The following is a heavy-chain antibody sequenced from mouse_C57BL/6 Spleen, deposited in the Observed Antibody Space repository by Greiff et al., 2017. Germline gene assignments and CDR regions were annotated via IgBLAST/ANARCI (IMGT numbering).Heavy chain of an antibody. D-gene: IGHD3-1*01. Sequence: DVLLVESGGGLVKPGGSLKLSCAASGFTFSDYGMHWVRQAPEKGLEWVAYISSGSSTIYYADTVKGRFTLSRDNTKNTLFLQMTSLRSEETAMYYCARPRASWYFDVWGTGTTVTVSS. CDR1: GFTFSDYG. V-gene: IGHV5-17*01. CDR2: ISSGSSTI. CDR3: ARPRASWYFDV. J-gene: IGHJ1*03.